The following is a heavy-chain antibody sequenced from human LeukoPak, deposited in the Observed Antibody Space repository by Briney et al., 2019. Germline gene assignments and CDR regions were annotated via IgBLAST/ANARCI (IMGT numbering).Heavy chain of an antibody. J-gene: IGHJ4*02. CDR1: GYTFTSYA. CDR2: IIPILGIA. Sequence: GASVKVSCKASGYTFTSYAMNWVRQAPGQGLEWMGRIIPILGIANYARKFQGRVTITADKSTSTAYMELSSLRSEDTAVYYCARWFYGDYPGPFDYWGQGTLVTVSS. D-gene: IGHD4-17*01. V-gene: IGHV1-69*04. CDR3: ARWFYGDYPGPFDY.